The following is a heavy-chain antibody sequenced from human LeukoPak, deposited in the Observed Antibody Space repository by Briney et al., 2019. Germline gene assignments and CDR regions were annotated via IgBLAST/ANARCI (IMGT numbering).Heavy chain of an antibody. V-gene: IGHV1-2*02. D-gene: IGHD4/OR15-4a*01. J-gene: IGHJ6*02. Sequence: ASVKVSCKASGYTFTGYYIHWVRQAPGQGLEWMGWINPNSGGTNYEQKFQGRVTMNRDTSISTAYMELRRLRSDDTAVYYCARALTIYYYGMDVWGQGTTVTVSS. CDR3: ARALTIYYYGMDV. CDR2: INPNSGGT. CDR1: GYTFTGYY.